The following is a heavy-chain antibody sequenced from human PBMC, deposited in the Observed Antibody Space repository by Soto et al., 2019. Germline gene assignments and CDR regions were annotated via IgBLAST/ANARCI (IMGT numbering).Heavy chain of an antibody. D-gene: IGHD5-12*01. CDR1: GFTFSSYG. J-gene: IGHJ4*02. CDR3: ARGGLEWLRYYFDY. Sequence: GGSLRLSCAASGFTFSSYGMHWVRQAPGKGLEWVAVIWYDGSNKYYADSVKGRFTISRDNSKNTLYLQMNSLRAEDTAVYYCARGGLEWLRYYFDYWGQGTLVTVSS. V-gene: IGHV3-33*01. CDR2: IWYDGSNK.